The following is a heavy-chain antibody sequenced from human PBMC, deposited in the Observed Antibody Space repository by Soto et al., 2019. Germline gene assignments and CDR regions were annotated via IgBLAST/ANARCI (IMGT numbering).Heavy chain of an antibody. Sequence: GASVKVSCKASGYTFTGYYMQWVRQAPGQGLEWMGWINPNSGGTNYAQKFQGWVTMTRDTSISTAYMELSRLRSDDTAVYYCARMALELVYYGMDVWGQGTTVTVSS. CDR2: INPNSGGT. V-gene: IGHV1-2*04. CDR1: GYTFTGYY. D-gene: IGHD1-7*01. J-gene: IGHJ6*02. CDR3: ARMALELVYYGMDV.